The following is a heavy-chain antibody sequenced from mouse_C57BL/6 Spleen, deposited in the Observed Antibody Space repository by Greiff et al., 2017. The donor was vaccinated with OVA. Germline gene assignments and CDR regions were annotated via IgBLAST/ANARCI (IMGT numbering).Heavy chain of an antibody. D-gene: IGHD1-1*01. Sequence: VQLQQPGAELVKPGASVKMSCKASGYTFTSYWITWVKQRPGQGLEWIGDIYPGSGSTNYNEKFKSKATLTVDTSSSTAYMQLSSLTSEDSAVYYCGRRGSSPGYFDVWGTGTTVTVSS. CDR2: IYPGSGST. CDR3: GRRGSSPGYFDV. V-gene: IGHV1-55*01. CDR1: GYTFTSYW. J-gene: IGHJ1*03.